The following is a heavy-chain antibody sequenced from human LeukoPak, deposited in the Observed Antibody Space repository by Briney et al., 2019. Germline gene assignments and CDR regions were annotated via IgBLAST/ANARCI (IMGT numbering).Heavy chain of an antibody. V-gene: IGHV3-7*01. CDR3: AGVSYCGGDCYHEY. J-gene: IGHJ4*02. CDR1: GFTFSSYW. D-gene: IGHD2-21*02. Sequence: GGSLRLSCVASGFTFSSYWMTWVRQAPGKGLEWVANIKTDGSQIYYVDSVKGRFTISRDNGKSTLYLQMNSLRAEDTAVYYCAGVSYCGGDCYHEYWGQGTLVTVSS. CDR2: IKTDGSQI.